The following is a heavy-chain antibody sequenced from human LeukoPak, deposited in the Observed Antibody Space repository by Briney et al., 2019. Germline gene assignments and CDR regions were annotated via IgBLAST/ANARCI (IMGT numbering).Heavy chain of an antibody. V-gene: IGHV1-69*05. Sequence: SVKVSCKASGGTFSSYAISWVRQAPGRGLEWMGRIIPIFGTANYAQKFQGRVTITTDESTSTAYMELSSLRSEDTAVYYCAGDSSGWYYFDYWGQGTLVTVSS. CDR2: IIPIFGTA. CDR1: GGTFSSYA. D-gene: IGHD6-19*01. J-gene: IGHJ4*02. CDR3: AGDSSGWYYFDY.